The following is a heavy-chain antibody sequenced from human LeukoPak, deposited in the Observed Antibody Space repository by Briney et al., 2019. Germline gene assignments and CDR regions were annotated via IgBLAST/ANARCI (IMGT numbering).Heavy chain of an antibody. Sequence: SETLSLTCAVYGGSLSGYYWSWIRQPPGKGLEWIGEINHSGSTNCNPSLKSRVTISVHTYKNKFSLKLSSVTAADTAVYYCARSYTFVTIFQGGYNWLDPWGQGTLVTVSS. J-gene: IGHJ5*02. V-gene: IGHV4-34*01. CDR1: GGSLSGYY. CDR3: ARSYTFVTIFQGGYNWLDP. CDR2: INHSGST. D-gene: IGHD3-9*01.